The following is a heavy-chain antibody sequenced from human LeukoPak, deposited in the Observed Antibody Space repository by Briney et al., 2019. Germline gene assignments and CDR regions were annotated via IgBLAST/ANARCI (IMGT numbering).Heavy chain of an antibody. CDR3: ARQLGDYYDSSGFDY. V-gene: IGHV5-51*01. CDR2: IYPGDSDT. CDR1: GYSFTSYW. D-gene: IGHD3-22*01. Sequence: GESLKISCKGSGYSFTSYWIGWVRQMPGKGLEWVGIIYPGDSDTRYSPSFQGQVTISADKSISTAYLQWSSLKASDTAMYYCARQLGDYYDSSGFDYWGQGTLVTVSS. J-gene: IGHJ4*02.